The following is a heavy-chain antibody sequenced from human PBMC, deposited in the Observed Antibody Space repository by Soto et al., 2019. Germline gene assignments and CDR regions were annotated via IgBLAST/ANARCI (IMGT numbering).Heavy chain of an antibody. CDR3: TRAGARRYFDY. CDR2: INSDGGTT. Sequence: PGGSLRLSCVASGFTFSSYWMQWVRQAPGKGLVWVSRINSDGGTTTYADPVKGRFTISRDNAKNTVYLQMNSLRAEDTAVYFWTRAGARRYFDYWGQGALGTVSS. V-gene: IGHV3-74*01. J-gene: IGHJ4*02. CDR1: GFTFSSYW.